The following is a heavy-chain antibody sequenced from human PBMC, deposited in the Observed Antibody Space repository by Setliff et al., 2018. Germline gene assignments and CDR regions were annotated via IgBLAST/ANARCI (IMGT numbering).Heavy chain of an antibody. Sequence: SETLSLTCNVSGGSISSRTYYWSWIRQPAGKGLEWIGHIYTSWSTNYNPSLKSRVTLSVDTSKNQFSLKLTSVTAADTAVYYCARGGTFRYFDYWGQGTPVTVSS. CDR3: ARGGTFRYFDY. CDR1: GGSISSRTYY. V-gene: IGHV4-61*09. D-gene: IGHD5-12*01. J-gene: IGHJ4*02. CDR2: IYTSWST.